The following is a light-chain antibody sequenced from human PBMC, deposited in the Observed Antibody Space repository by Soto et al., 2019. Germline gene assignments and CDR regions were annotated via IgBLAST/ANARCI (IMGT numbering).Light chain of an antibody. CDR2: DVD. V-gene: IGLV2-14*01. Sequence: QSALTQPASVSGSPGQSITISCTGTSSDVGGYNYVSWYQQHPGKAPKLMIYDVDNRPSGVSIHFSGSKSGNTASLTISGLQAEDEADYYCSSYTSSSTYVLGTGTKLTVL. J-gene: IGLJ1*01. CDR1: SSDVGGYNY. CDR3: SSYTSSSTYV.